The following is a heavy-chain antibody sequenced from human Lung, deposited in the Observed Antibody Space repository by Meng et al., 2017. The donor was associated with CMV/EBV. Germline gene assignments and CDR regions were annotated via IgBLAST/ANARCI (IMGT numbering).Heavy chain of an antibody. CDR3: ARGHYGMDV. Sequence: GGSLRLSCVASGFTFSDYYMSWIRQAPGKGLEWVSYISYSADTMDYADSVSGRFTISRDNAENSLFLQMNSLTVDDSAIYYCARGHYGMDVWGPGNTVNGAS. J-gene: IGHJ6*02. CDR1: GFTFSDYY. V-gene: IGHV3-11*01. CDR2: ISYSADTM.